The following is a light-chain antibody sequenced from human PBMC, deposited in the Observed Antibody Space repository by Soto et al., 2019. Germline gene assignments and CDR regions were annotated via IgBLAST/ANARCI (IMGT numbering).Light chain of an antibody. V-gene: IGLV1-47*02. CDR1: SSNIGSNY. CDR2: SNN. CDR3: AAWDDSLSGVV. Sequence: QSVLTQPPSASGTPGQRVTISCSGSSSNIGSNYVYWYQQLPGTAPQLLIYSNNQRPSGVPDRFSGSKSGTSASLAISALRSEDEADYYCAAWDDSLSGVVFGGGTKLTVL. J-gene: IGLJ2*01.